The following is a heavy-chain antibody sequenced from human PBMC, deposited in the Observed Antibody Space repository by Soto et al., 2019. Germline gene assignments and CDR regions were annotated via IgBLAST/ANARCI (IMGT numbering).Heavy chain of an antibody. CDR2: MFHSGRT. Sequence: SETLSLTYTVSGGSISSYYWSWIRQPPGKGLEWIGYMFHSGRTNYNPSLTSRVTMSADTSNNQFSLTLTSVTAADTAVYYCAKAVKYYDSTGYDAFAVWGQGIMVTVSS. CDR1: GGSISSYY. CDR3: AKAVKYYDSTGYDAFAV. V-gene: IGHV4-59*01. D-gene: IGHD3-22*01. J-gene: IGHJ3*01.